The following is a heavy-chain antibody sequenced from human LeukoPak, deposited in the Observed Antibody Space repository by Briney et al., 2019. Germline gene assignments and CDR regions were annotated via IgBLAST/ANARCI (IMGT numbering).Heavy chain of an antibody. CDR3: ARGGPLVKWLVRDWFDP. CDR1: GGSISSGGYY. CDR2: IYYSGST. V-gene: IGHV4-31*03. D-gene: IGHD6-19*01. Sequence: SQTLSLTCTVSGGSISSGGYYWSWIRQHPGKGLEWIGYIYYSGSTYYNPSLKSRVTISVDTSKNQFSLKLSSVTAADTAVYYCARGGPLVKWLVRDWFDPWGQGTLVTVSS. J-gene: IGHJ5*02.